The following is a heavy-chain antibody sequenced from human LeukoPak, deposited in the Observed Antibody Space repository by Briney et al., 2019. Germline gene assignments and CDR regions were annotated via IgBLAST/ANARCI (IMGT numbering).Heavy chain of an antibody. Sequence: SETLSLTCTVSGGSISSYYWSWIRQPAGKGLEWIGRIYTSGSTNYSPSLKSRVTISVDKSKNQFSLKLSSVTAADTAVYYCAREKVAVAVNFDYWGQGTLVTVSS. D-gene: IGHD6-19*01. CDR3: AREKVAVAVNFDY. V-gene: IGHV4-4*07. CDR2: IYTSGST. CDR1: GGSISSYY. J-gene: IGHJ4*02.